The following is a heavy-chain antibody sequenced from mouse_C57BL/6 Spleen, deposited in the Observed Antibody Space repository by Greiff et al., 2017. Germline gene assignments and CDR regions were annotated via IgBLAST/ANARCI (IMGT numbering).Heavy chain of an antibody. D-gene: IGHD2-1*01. V-gene: IGHV1-69*01. CDR3: ARGGNYVIAY. J-gene: IGHJ3*01. CDR1: GYTFTSYW. CDR2: IDPSDSYT. Sequence: VQLQQPGAELVMPGASVKLSCKASGYTFTSYWMHWVKQRPGQGLEWIGEIDPSDSYTNYNQKFKGKSTLTVDKSSSTAYMQLSSLTSEDSAVYYCARGGNYVIAYWGQGTLVTVSA.